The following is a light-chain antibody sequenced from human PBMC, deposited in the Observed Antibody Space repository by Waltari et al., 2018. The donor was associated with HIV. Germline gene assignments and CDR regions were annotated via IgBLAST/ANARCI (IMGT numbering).Light chain of an antibody. Sequence: SYVLSQSPSVSVAPGQTARITCGGDNIGSERVHWYQQRPGQAPQVVVYDSKARPSGISERFSGATSGSTATLTITRAAAGDEAEYFCQVWDESTDHWVFGGGTKLTVL. J-gene: IGLJ3*02. CDR3: QVWDESTDHWV. CDR1: NIGSER. CDR2: DSK. V-gene: IGLV3-21*02.